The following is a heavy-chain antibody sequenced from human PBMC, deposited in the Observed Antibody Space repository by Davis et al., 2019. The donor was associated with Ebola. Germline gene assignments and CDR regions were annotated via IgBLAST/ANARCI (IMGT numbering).Heavy chain of an antibody. J-gene: IGHJ6*04. Sequence: SLKISCAASGFTFDDYAMHWVRQAPGKGLEWVSGISWNSGSIGYADSVKGRFTISRDNAKNSLYLQMNSLRAEDTALYYCAKDMAVAVAGTIGYYYYGMDVWGKGTTVTVSS. CDR3: AKDMAVAVAGTIGYYYYGMDV. CDR2: ISWNSGSI. V-gene: IGHV3-9*01. CDR1: GFTFDDYA. D-gene: IGHD6-19*01.